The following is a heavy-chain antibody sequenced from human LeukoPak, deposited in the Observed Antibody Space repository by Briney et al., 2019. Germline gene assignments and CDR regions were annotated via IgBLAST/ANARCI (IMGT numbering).Heavy chain of an antibody. Sequence: PGGSLRLSCAASGFTFSSYWMHWVRQAPGEGLVWVSRINTDGSGTSYADSVKGRFTISRDNAKNTLYLQMNSLRAEDTAVYYCARVPYYYDSSGYFGYWGQGTLVTVSS. CDR1: GFTFSSYW. CDR3: ARVPYYYDSSGYFGY. D-gene: IGHD3-22*01. CDR2: INTDGSGT. J-gene: IGHJ4*02. V-gene: IGHV3-74*01.